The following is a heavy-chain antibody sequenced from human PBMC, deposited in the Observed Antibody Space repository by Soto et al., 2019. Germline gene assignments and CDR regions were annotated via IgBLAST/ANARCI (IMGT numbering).Heavy chain of an antibody. CDR2: ISSSSSYI. CDR3: AREIVVFTGHRSIDY. CDR1: GFTFSSYS. Sequence: GGSLRLSCAASGFTFSSYSMNWVRQAPGKGLEWVSSISSSSSYIYYADSVKGRFTISRDNAKNSLYLQMNSLRAEDTAVYYCAREIVVFTGHRSIDYWGHGTLVTVSS. D-gene: IGHD3-22*01. J-gene: IGHJ4*01. V-gene: IGHV3-21*01.